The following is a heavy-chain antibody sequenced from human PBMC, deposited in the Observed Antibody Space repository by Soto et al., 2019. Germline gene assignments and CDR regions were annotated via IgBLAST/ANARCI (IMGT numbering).Heavy chain of an antibody. CDR1: GFTFSSYG. J-gene: IGHJ3*02. CDR2: ISYDGSNK. CDR3: AKVNCGGACRSAFDI. Sequence: GGSLRLSCAASGFTFSSYGMHWVRQAPGKGLEWVAVISYDGSNKYYADSVKGRFTISRDNSKNTLYLQMNSLRAEDTAVYYCAKVNCGGACRSAFDIWGQGTMLTVSS. V-gene: IGHV3-30*18. D-gene: IGHD2-21*02.